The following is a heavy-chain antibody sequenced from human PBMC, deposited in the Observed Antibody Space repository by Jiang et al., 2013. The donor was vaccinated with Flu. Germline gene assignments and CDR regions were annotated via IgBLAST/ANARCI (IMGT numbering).Heavy chain of an antibody. J-gene: IGHJ4*02. Sequence: YYADSVKGRFTISRDTSKNTLDPQMNSLRPEDTAVYYCAKDLRYGDYDPTRWGQGILVTV. D-gene: IGHD2-21*01. CDR3: AKDLRYGDYDPTR. V-gene: IGHV3-30*02.